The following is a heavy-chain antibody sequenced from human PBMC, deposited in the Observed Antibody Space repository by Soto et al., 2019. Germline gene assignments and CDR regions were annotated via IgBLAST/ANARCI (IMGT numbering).Heavy chain of an antibody. D-gene: IGHD3-16*01. J-gene: IGHJ2*01. V-gene: IGHV3-30*03. CDR1: GVTFKDYG. CDR3: ARDGWGCNWYFHX. Sequence: GGSLRLSCGAPGVTFKDYGMHWVRQAPGKGLELVAVISYDGKQTYYSDSVKGRFTISKDKSKRTLFLQMNSLRVDDTAVYYCARDGWGCNWYFHXWGRVTLVTVSX. CDR2: ISYDGKQT.